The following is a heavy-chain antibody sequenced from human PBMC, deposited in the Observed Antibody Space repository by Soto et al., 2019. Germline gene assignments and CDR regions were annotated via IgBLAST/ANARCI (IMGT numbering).Heavy chain of an antibody. CDR2: IKSKSDGGPP. CDR3: TTDGRTEPDY. V-gene: IGHV3-15*07. J-gene: IGHJ4*02. CDR1: GFTFSNAW. Sequence: GGSLRLSCAASGFTFSNAWMNWVRQAPGKGLEWVGRIKSKSDGGPPDYAAPVKGTFTIQENNSKNTLYLQMQSLKTEATAVYYCTTDGRTEPDYWGLGTLVTVSS.